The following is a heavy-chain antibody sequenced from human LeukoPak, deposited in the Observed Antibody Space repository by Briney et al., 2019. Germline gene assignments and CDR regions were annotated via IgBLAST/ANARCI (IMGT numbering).Heavy chain of an antibody. J-gene: IGHJ4*02. CDR1: GDSISNSLYH. Sequence: PSETLSLTCPVSGDSISNSLYHWGRVRQPPGEGLEWIGSIYYTGNTYYNPSLKGRVTISVDTSNNQFSLKLSSVIAADTAVYYCTRLRDGTPGDYWGQGTLVTVSS. D-gene: IGHD1-14*01. CDR3: TRLRDGTPGDY. V-gene: IGHV4-39*01. CDR2: IYYTGNT.